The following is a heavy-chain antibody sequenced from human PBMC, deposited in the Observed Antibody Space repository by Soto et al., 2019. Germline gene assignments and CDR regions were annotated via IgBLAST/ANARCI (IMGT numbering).Heavy chain of an antibody. CDR3: ASTRDYYYGMDV. V-gene: IGHV5-10-1*01. CDR2: IDPSDSYT. J-gene: IGHJ6*02. CDR1: GYSFPSYW. Sequence: GESLKISCKGSGYSFPSYWISWVRQMPGKGLGWMGRIDPSDSYTNYSPSFQGHVTISADKSISTAYLHWSSLKASDTAMYYCASTRDYYYGMDVWGQGTTVTVSS.